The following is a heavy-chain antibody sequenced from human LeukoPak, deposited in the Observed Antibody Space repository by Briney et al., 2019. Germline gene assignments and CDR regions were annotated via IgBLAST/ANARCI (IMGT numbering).Heavy chain of an antibody. CDR2: ISGSGGST. J-gene: IGHJ4*02. D-gene: IGHD2-8*01. CDR1: GFTVSSNS. V-gene: IGHV3-23*01. CDR3: AKGQWPDY. Sequence: GGSLRLSCTVSGFTVSSNSMSWVRQAPGKGLEWVSAISGSGGSTYYADSVRGRFTISRDNPKNTLYVQMNSLRAEDTAVYYCAKGQWPDYWGQGTLVTVSS.